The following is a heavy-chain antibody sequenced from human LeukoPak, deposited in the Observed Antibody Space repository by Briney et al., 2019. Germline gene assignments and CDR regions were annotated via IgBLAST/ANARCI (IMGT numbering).Heavy chain of an antibody. J-gene: IGHJ4*02. V-gene: IGHV3-74*01. CDR2: INEDASII. Sequence: HAGGSLRLSCAASGFTFSGYWMHWVRQAPGKGLEWVSRINEDASIITYADSVKRRFIISRDNTKNSLYLQMNSLRAEDAAVYYCVRDLILVWTPGDDFDFWGQGTLVTVSS. CDR3: VRDLILVWTPGDDFDF. CDR1: GFTFSGYW. D-gene: IGHD3-16*01.